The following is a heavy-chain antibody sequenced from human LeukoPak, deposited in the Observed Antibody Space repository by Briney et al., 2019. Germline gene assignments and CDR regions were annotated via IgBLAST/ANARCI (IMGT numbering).Heavy chain of an antibody. Sequence: PSETLSLTCAVYGGSFSGYYWSWIRQPPGKGLEWIGEINHSGSTNYNPSLKSRVTISVDTSKNQFSLKLSSVTAADTAVYYCARIVLGRWLDHNWFDPWGQGTLVTVSS. CDR2: INHSGST. D-gene: IGHD5-24*01. CDR3: ARIVLGRWLDHNWFDP. J-gene: IGHJ5*02. CDR1: GGSFSGYY. V-gene: IGHV4-34*01.